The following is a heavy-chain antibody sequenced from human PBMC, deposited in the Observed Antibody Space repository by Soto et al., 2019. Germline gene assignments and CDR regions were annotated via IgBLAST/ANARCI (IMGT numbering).Heavy chain of an antibody. Sequence: GSLRLSCAASGFTFSSYSMNWVRQAPGKGLEWVSYISSSSSTIYYADSVKGRFTISRDNAKNSLYLQMNSLRDEDTAVYYCAREWIAAAGTIYYYYGMDVWGQGTTVTVSS. V-gene: IGHV3-48*02. D-gene: IGHD6-13*01. J-gene: IGHJ6*02. CDR1: GFTFSSYS. CDR3: AREWIAAAGTIYYYYGMDV. CDR2: ISSSSSTI.